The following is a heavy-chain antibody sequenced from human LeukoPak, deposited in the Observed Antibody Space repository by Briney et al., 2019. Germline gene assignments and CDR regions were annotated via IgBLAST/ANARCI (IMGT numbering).Heavy chain of an antibody. CDR2: ISYDGSNK. D-gene: IGHD6-13*01. J-gene: IGHJ4*02. Sequence: GGSLRLSCAASGFTFNNYAMNWVRQAPGKGLEWVAVISYDGSNKYYADSVKGRFTISRDNSKNTLYLQMNSLRAEDTAVYYCARDSSSWYFDYWGQGTLVTVSS. CDR1: GFTFNNYA. V-gene: IGHV3-30-3*01. CDR3: ARDSSSWYFDY.